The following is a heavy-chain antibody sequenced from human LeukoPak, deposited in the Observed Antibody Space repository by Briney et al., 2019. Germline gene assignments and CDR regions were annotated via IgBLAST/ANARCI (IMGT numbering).Heavy chain of an antibody. CDR2: ISNSSSTI. Sequence: GGSLRLSCAASGFTFSSYSMNWVRQAPGKGLEWVSYISNSSSTIYYADSVKGRFTISRDKAKNTLYLQMNSLRAEDPAVYYCARRAGDYSHPDDYWGQGTLVTVSS. J-gene: IGHJ4*02. V-gene: IGHV3-48*01. D-gene: IGHD3-22*01. CDR3: ARRAGDYSHPDDY. CDR1: GFTFSSYS.